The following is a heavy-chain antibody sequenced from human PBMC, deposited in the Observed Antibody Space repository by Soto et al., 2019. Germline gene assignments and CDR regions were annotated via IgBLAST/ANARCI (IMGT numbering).Heavy chain of an antibody. J-gene: IGHJ1*01. D-gene: IGHD3-16*01. CDR2: IYHSGST. CDR1: GGSISSGGYS. V-gene: IGHV4-30-2*01. CDR3: ARGKITQTTPYFQH. Sequence: TLSLTCAVAGGSISSGGYSWSWIRQPPGKGLEWIGYIYHSGSTYYNPSLKSRVTITADKSTSTAYMELSSLRSEDTAVYYCARGKITQTTPYFQHWGQGTLVTVSS.